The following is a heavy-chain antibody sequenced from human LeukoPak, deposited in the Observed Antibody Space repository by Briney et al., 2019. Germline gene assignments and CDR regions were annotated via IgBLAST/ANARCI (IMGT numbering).Heavy chain of an antibody. D-gene: IGHD3-16*01. CDR2: ISAYNGDT. Sequence: GASVKVSCKASGYTFTNYGISWVRQAPGQGLEWMGWISAYNGDTNHAQRLQGRVTMTTDTSTSTAYMELRSLRSDDTAVYYCARDTSPHYDYIWGISDYWGQGTLVTVSS. CDR1: GYTFTNYG. J-gene: IGHJ4*02. V-gene: IGHV1-18*01. CDR3: ARDTSPHYDYIWGISDY.